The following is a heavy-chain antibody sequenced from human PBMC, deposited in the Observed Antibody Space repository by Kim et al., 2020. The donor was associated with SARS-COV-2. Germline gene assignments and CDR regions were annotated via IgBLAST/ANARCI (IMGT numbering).Heavy chain of an antibody. D-gene: IGHD1-26*01. V-gene: IGHV3-30*04. CDR1: GFTFSSYA. J-gene: IGHJ4*02. CDR2: ISYDGSNK. CDR3: ASTRGGSYSGYFDY. Sequence: EGSLRLSCAASGFTFSSYAMHWVRQAPGKGLEWVAVISYDGSNKYYADSVKGRFTISRDNSKNTLYLQMNSLRAEDTAVYYCASTRGGSYSGYFDYWGQGTLVTVSS.